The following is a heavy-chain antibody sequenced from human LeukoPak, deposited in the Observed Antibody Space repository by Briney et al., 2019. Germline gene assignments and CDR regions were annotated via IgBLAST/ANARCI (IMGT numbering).Heavy chain of an antibody. CDR1: GFIFNTYE. CDR2: ISSGGSPK. J-gene: IGHJ4*02. CDR3: ARDQNRFFYHFDY. Sequence: GGSLRLSCAASGFIFNTYEMNWVRQAPGKGLEWISYISSGGSPKYYADSVKGRFTISRDNARNSLYLQMNSLRAEDTAVYYCARDQNRFFYHFDYWGQGTLVTVSS. D-gene: IGHD3-16*02. V-gene: IGHV3-48*03.